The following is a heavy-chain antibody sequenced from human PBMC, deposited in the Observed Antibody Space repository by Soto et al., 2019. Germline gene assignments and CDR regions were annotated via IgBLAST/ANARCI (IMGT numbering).Heavy chain of an antibody. CDR2: ISYDGSNE. CDR1: GFTFSSYS. V-gene: IGHV3-30*03. D-gene: IGHD6-25*01. Sequence: GGSLRLSCAASGFTFSSYSMNWVRQAPGKGLGWVASISYDGSNEYYADSVKGRFTTSRDNSKNTLYLQMNSLRAEDTAVDYCARDVQIQRFDDWGQGTLVPVSS. CDR3: ARDVQIQRFDD. J-gene: IGHJ4*02.